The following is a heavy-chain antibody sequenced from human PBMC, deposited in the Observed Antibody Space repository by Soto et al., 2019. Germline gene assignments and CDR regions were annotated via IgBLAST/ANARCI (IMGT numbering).Heavy chain of an antibody. V-gene: IGHV4-30-4*01. D-gene: IGHD3-3*01. CDR3: ARAGRGTTFGVYYYAMEV. J-gene: IGHJ6*02. CDR1: GGSISSGDYY. Sequence: PSETLSLTCTVSGGSISSGDYYWSWIRQPPGKGLEWIGYIYYSGSTYYNPSLKSRVTISVDTSKNQFSLKLSSVTAADTAVYYCARAGRGTTFGVYYYAMEVWGQGTTVTVSS. CDR2: IYYSGST.